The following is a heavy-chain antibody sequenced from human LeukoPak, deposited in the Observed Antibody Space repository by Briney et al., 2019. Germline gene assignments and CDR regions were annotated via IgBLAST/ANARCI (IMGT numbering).Heavy chain of an antibody. CDR3: AKDQGYSYYYLDY. J-gene: IGHJ4*02. CDR1: GFTFDDFA. CDR2: ISWNSDTT. Sequence: GGSLRLSCAASGFTFDDFAMHWVRQSPGKGLEWASGISWNSDTTAYADSVKGRFTISRDNSKNTLYLQMSTLRAEDTAVYYCAKDQGYSYYYLDYWGQGTLVTVSS. V-gene: IGHV3-9*01. D-gene: IGHD5-18*01.